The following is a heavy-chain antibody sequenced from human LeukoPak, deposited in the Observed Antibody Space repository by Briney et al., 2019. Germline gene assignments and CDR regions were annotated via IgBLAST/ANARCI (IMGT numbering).Heavy chain of an antibody. CDR1: GGSISSGSYY. J-gene: IGHJ6*03. CDR3: ARDAMGYYYYYYMDV. Sequence: SETLSLTCTVSGGSISSGSYYWSWIRQPAGKGLEWIGRIYTSGSTNYNPSLKSRVTISVDTSKNQFSLKLSSVTAADTAVYYCARDAMGYYYYYYMDVWGKGTTVTISS. D-gene: IGHD2-2*01. V-gene: IGHV4-61*02. CDR2: IYTSGST.